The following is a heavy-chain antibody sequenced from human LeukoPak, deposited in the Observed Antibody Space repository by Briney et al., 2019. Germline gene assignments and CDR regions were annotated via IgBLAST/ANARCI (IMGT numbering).Heavy chain of an antibody. CDR1: GYTFTSYA. CDR3: ARGGGITIFGVVNHYYGMDV. D-gene: IGHD3-3*01. CDR2: INTNTGNP. V-gene: IGHV7-4-1*02. Sequence: ASVKVSCKASGYTFTSYAMNWVRQAPGQGLEWMGWINTNTGNPTYAQGFTGRFVFSLDTSVSTAYLQISSLKAEDTAVYYCARGGGITIFGVVNHYYGMDVWGQGTTVTVSS. J-gene: IGHJ6*02.